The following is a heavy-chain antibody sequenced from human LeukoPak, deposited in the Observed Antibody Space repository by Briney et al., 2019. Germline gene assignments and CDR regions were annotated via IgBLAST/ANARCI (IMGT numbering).Heavy chain of an antibody. CDR1: GGSISSGSYY. D-gene: IGHD3-22*01. J-gene: IGHJ6*02. CDR2: IYTSGST. CDR3: ARDGYPFTNYYYGMDV. Sequence: PSETLSLTCTVSGGSISSGSYYWSWIRQPAGKGLEWIGRIYTSGSTNYNPSLKSRVTISVDTSKNQFSLKLSSVTAADTAVYYCARDGYPFTNYYYGMDVWGQGTTVTVSS. V-gene: IGHV4-61*02.